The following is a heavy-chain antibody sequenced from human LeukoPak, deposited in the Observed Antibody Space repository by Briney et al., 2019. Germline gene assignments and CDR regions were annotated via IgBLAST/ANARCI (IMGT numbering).Heavy chain of an antibody. V-gene: IGHV3-7*01. CDR3: ARETKGGGDHYDYVWGTIILDAFDI. J-gene: IGHJ3*02. CDR2: IKQDGSEK. CDR1: GFTFSSYW. D-gene: IGHD3-16*01. Sequence: GGSLRLSCAASGFTFSSYWMSWVRQAPGKGLEWVANIKQDGSEKYYVDSVKGRFTISRDNAKNSLYLQMNSLRAEDTAVYYCARETKGGGDHYDYVWGTIILDAFDIWGQGTMVTVSS.